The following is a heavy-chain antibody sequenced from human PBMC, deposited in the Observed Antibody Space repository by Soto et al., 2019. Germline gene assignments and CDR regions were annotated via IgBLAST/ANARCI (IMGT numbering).Heavy chain of an antibody. CDR3: ARSGGNSYYYGMDV. J-gene: IGHJ6*02. D-gene: IGHD3-10*01. V-gene: IGHV4-31*02. CDR1: GGSISSGGYY. Sequence: QVQLQESGPGLVKPSQTLSLTCTVSGGSISSGGYYWSWIRQHPGKGLEWIGYIYYSANTHYNPSLKSRVTISADTSKNQFSPKLSSVTAADTAVYYCARSGGNSYYYGMDVWGQGTTVTVSS. CDR2: IYYSANT.